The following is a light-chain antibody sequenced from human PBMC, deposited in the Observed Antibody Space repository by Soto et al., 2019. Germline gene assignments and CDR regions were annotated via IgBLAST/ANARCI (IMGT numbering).Light chain of an antibody. CDR1: SSDVGNYNL. CDR3: SSYVGSSTLL. V-gene: IGLV2-23*01. Sequence: QSVLTQPASVSGSPGQSITISCTGTSSDVGNYNLVSWYQQHPGKAPKLMIYEGSKRPSGVSNRFSGSKAGNTASLTISRLQAEDEADYYFSSYVGSSTLLFGGGTKLTVL. J-gene: IGLJ2*01. CDR2: EGS.